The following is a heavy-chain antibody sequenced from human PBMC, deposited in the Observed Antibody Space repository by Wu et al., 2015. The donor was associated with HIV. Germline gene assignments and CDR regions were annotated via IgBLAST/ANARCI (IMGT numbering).Heavy chain of an antibody. V-gene: IGHV1-69*13. CDR1: GYTFTSYG. CDR2: IIPIFGTA. D-gene: IGHD3-22*01. Sequence: QVQLVQSGAEVKKPGASVKVSCKASGYTFTSYGISWVRQAPGQGLEWMGRIIPIFGTANYAQKFQGRVTITADESTSTAYMELSSLRSEDTAVYYCAMAPGYYDSSGYYAYWGQGTLVTVSS. CDR3: AMAPGYYDSSGYYAY. J-gene: IGHJ4*02.